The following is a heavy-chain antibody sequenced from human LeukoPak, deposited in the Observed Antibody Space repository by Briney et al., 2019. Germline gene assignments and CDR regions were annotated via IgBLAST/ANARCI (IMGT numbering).Heavy chain of an antibody. CDR2: ISWNSGSI. J-gene: IGHJ6*03. V-gene: IGHV3-9*01. CDR1: GVTFYDDA. CDR3: AKDIGHQYCYMDV. Sequence: GGSLRLSCAASGVTFYDDAMHWVRHAPGKGLEWGSGISWNSGSIGYADSVKGRFTISRDNAKNSLYLQMNSPRAEDTALYYCAKDIGHQYCYMDVWGKGPTVPIPS.